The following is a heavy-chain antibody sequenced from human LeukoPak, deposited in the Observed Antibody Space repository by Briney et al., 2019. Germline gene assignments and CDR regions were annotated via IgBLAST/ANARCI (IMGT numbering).Heavy chain of an antibody. V-gene: IGHV4-30-4*01. D-gene: IGHD4/OR15-4a*01. J-gene: IGHJ4*02. CDR1: GGCISSGDYY. CDR3: ARELTYADY. CDR2: IYYSGST. Sequence: SETLSLTCTVSGGCISSGDYYWSWIRQPPGKGLEWIGYIYYSGSTYYNPSLKSRVTMSVDTSKNQFSLKLSSVTAADTAVYYCARELTYADYWGQGTLVTVSS.